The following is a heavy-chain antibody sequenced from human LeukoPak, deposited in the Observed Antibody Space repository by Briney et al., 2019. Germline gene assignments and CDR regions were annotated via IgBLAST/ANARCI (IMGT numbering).Heavy chain of an antibody. Sequence: SETLSLTCTVPGGSISSYYWSWIRQPPGKGLEWIGYIYYSGSTNYNPSLKSRVTISVDTSKKQFSLKLSSVTAADTAVYYCARGSSWSYYFDYWGQGTLVTVSS. V-gene: IGHV4-59*01. CDR2: IYYSGST. D-gene: IGHD6-13*01. CDR1: GGSISSYY. CDR3: ARGSSWSYYFDY. J-gene: IGHJ4*02.